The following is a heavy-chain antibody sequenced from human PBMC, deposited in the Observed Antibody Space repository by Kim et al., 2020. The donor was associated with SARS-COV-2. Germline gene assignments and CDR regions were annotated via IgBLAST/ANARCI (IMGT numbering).Heavy chain of an antibody. CDR1: GFNFNNFG. D-gene: IGHD3-16*01. CDR2: ISYKGSKK. J-gene: IGHJ6*02. V-gene: IGHV3-30*18. Sequence: GGSLRLSCAASGFNFNNFGMHWVRQAPGKGLEWVARISYKGSKKDYAYALKGRFTISRDRAKNTLYLQMDILRPEHTAVYLCAKDKSYFMIPFGDESGGRDVWGQGTPVTVSS. CDR3: AKDKSYFMIPFGDESGGRDV.